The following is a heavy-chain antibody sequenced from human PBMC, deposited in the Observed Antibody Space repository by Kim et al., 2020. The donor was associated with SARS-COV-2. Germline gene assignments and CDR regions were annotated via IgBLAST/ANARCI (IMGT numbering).Heavy chain of an antibody. CDR2: ISGDGGST. CDR3: AKDDTVTTVNGYYYYGMDV. V-gene: IGHV3-43*02. D-gene: IGHD4-4*01. Sequence: GGSLRLSCAASGFTFDDYAMHWVRQAPGKGLEWVSLISGDGGSTYYADSVKGRFTISRDNSKNSLYLQMNSLRTEDTALYYCAKDDTVTTVNGYYYYGMDVWGQGTTVTVSS. CDR1: GFTFDDYA. J-gene: IGHJ6*02.